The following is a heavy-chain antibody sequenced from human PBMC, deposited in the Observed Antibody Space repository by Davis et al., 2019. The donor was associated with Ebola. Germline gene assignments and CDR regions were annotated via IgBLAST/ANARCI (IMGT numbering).Heavy chain of an antibody. J-gene: IGHJ4*02. V-gene: IGHV3-64*04. Sequence: GGSLRLSCAASGFTFSNYGMKWVRQAPGKGLEYVSAISNNGGSTYHADSVKGRFTISRDNAKNTLYLQMNSLRVEDTAVYYCACYVLGWGQGTLVTVSS. CDR3: ACYVLG. D-gene: IGHD2-8*01. CDR1: GFTFSNYG. CDR2: ISNNGGST.